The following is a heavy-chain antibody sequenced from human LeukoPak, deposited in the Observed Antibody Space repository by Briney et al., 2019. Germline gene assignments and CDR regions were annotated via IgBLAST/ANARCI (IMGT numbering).Heavy chain of an antibody. CDR1: GYTFTSYY. D-gene: IGHD6-13*01. CDR2: INPSGGST. J-gene: IGHJ3*02. Sequence: EASVKVSCKASGYTFTSYYMHWVRQAPGQGLEWMGIINPSGGSTSYAQKFQGRVTMTRDTSTSTVYMELGSLRSEDTAVYYCARDKAAAGTNPRAFDIWGQGTMVTVSS. CDR3: ARDKAAAGTNPRAFDI. V-gene: IGHV1-46*01.